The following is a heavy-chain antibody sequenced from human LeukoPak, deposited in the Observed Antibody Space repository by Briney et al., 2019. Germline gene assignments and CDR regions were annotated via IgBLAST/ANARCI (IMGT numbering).Heavy chain of an antibody. CDR3: ASPQTSGYAFGY. V-gene: IGHV3-48*03. J-gene: IGHJ4*02. CDR2: ISGSGRTI. D-gene: IGHD5-12*01. CDR1: GFTFSSYE. Sequence: GGSLRLSCAASGFTFSSYEMIWVRQAPGKGLECVSYISGSGRTIYYADSVKGRFTISRDNVKNSLYLQMYSLRAGDTAAYYCASPQTSGYAFGYWGQGTLVTVSS.